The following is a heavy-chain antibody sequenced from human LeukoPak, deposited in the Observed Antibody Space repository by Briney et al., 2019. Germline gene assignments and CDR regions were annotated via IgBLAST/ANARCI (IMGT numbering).Heavy chain of an antibody. Sequence: SVKVSCKASGGTFSSYAISWVRQAPGQGLEWMGGIIPIFGTANYAQKFQGRVTITADESTSTAYMELSSLRSEDTAVYYCAIYDSSGYQFDYWGQGTLVTVSS. CDR3: AIYDSSGYQFDY. D-gene: IGHD3-22*01. CDR1: GGTFSSYA. CDR2: IIPIFGTA. J-gene: IGHJ4*02. V-gene: IGHV1-69*13.